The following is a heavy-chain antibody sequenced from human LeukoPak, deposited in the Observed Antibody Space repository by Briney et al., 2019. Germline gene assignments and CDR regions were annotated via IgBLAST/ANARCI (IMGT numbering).Heavy chain of an antibody. V-gene: IGHV3-23*01. CDR1: GFTFDDYA. Sequence: GGSLRLSCAASGFTFDDYAMSWVRQAPGKGLEWVSAISGSGGSTYYADSVKGRFTISRDNSKNTLYLQMNSLRAEDTAVYYCAKDPDYYDSSGYYYWGQGTLVTVSS. CDR3: AKDPDYYDSSGYYY. D-gene: IGHD3-22*01. CDR2: ISGSGGST. J-gene: IGHJ4*02.